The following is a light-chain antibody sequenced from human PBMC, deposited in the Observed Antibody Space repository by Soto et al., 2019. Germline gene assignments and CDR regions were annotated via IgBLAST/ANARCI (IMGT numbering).Light chain of an antibody. J-gene: IGKJ2*01. CDR3: QQTFSPPYT. V-gene: IGKV1-39*01. CDR1: QSISNS. Sequence: DIQMTQSLSSLSASVGDTVTITCRASQSISNSLSWYQQKPGKAPKFLIYVASTLQRGVPSRFSGSGSGTDFTLTISSLQPEDVATYHCQQTFSPPYTFGQGTKLEIK. CDR2: VAS.